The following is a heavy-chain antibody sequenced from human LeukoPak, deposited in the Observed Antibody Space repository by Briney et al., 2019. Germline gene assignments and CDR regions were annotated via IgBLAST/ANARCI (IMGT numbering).Heavy chain of an antibody. CDR3: ARVKHDYSNYYFDY. CDR1: GYTFTSYD. CDR2: MNPNSGNT. V-gene: IGHV1-8*03. Sequence: ASVKVSCKASGYTFTSYDINWVRQATGQGLEWMGWMNPNSGNTGYAQKFQGRVTITRNTSISTAYMELSSLRSEDTAVYYCARVKHDYSNYYFDYWGQGTLVTVSS. D-gene: IGHD4-11*01. J-gene: IGHJ4*02.